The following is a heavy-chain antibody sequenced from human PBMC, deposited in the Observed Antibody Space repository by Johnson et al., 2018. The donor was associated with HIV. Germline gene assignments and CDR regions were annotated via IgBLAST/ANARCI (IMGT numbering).Heavy chain of an antibody. V-gene: IGHV3-30*19. D-gene: IGHD3-16*01. CDR2: ISYDGSNK. J-gene: IGHJ3*02. Sequence: QVQLVESGGGVVQPGRSMRLSCTAYGFTFSSYGLHWVRQAPGKGLEWVAVISYDGSNKYYADSVKGRFTISRDNSKNTLYLQMNSLRAEDTAVYYCVKELEGAISACEIWGQGTKVTVSS. CDR1: GFTFSSYG. CDR3: VKELEGAISACEI.